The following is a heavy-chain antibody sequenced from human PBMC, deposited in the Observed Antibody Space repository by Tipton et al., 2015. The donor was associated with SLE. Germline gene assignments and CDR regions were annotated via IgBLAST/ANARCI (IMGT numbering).Heavy chain of an antibody. J-gene: IGHJ3*02. D-gene: IGHD2-15*01. V-gene: IGHV4-59*11. CDR2: MYHSGST. CDR1: GGSIRSHY. CDR3: AREVCTGGGCYPDAFDI. Sequence: TLSLTCTVSGGSIRSHYWSWIRQPPGKGLEWIGYMYHSGSTYHNPSLKSRVTISVDTSKNQFSLKLTSVTAADTAVYYCAREVCTGGGCYPDAFDIWGQGAMVTVSS.